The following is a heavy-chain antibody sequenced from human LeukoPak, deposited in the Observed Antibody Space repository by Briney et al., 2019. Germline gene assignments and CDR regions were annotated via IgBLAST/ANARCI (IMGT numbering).Heavy chain of an antibody. D-gene: IGHD6-13*01. CDR2: INHSGST. J-gene: IGHJ4*02. V-gene: IGHV4-34*01. Sequence: PSETLSLTCAVYGGSFSGYYWSWIRQPPGKGLEWIGEINHSGSTNYNPSLKSRVTISVDTSKNLFSLKLSSVTAADTAVYYCARGSTGAAAGTEDFDYWGQGTLVTVSS. CDR1: GGSFSGYY. CDR3: ARGSTGAAAGTEDFDY.